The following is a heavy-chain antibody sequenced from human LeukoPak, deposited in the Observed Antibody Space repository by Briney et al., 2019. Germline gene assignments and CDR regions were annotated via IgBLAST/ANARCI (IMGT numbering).Heavy chain of an antibody. CDR3: ARDTGVGATVSGFDP. D-gene: IGHD1-26*01. CDR2: IYTSGST. V-gene: IGHV4-61*02. CDR1: GGSISSGSYY. Sequence: PSQTLSLTCTVPGGSISSGSYYWSWIRQPAGKGLEWIGRIYTSGSTNYNPSLKSRVTISVDTSKNQFSLKLSSVTAADTAVYYCARDTGVGATVSGFDPWGQGTLVTVSS. J-gene: IGHJ5*02.